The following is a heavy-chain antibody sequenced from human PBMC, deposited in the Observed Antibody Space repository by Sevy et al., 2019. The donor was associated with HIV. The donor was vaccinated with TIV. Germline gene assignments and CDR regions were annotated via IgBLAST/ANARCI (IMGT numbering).Heavy chain of an antibody. CDR3: ARDHEKDGDLGDYYYYAMDV. CDR2: IDGDGSAI. V-gene: IGHV3-11*01. CDR1: GFTFSDYY. Sequence: GGSLRLSCAASGFTFSDYYMSWIRQAPGKGLEWLSYIDGDGSAIYYADSVKGRFTISGDNAKNSLYLQMNSLRAEDTALYYCARDHEKDGDLGDYYYYAMDVWGQGTTVTVSS. J-gene: IGHJ6*02. D-gene: IGHD4-17*01.